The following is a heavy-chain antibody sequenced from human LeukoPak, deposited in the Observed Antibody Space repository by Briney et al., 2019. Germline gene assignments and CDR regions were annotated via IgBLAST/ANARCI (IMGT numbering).Heavy chain of an antibody. CDR3: AKGLLNYLWGSSPAYQFDY. V-gene: IGHV4-38-2*02. D-gene: IGHD3-16*01. CDR1: GYFISSGYY. CDR2: IYHSGNT. J-gene: IGHJ4*02. Sequence: PSETLSLTCTVSGYFISSGYYWGWIGQPPGKGLEWIGSIYHSGNTYYNPPLKSRVTISVDTSKNPFSLKLSSVTAAAAAVYYCAKGLLNYLWGSSPAYQFDYWGQGALVTVSS.